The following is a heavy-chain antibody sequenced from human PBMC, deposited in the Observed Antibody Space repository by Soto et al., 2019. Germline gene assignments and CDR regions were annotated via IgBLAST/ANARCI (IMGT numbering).Heavy chain of an antibody. D-gene: IGHD3-16*02. CDR2: INPSGGST. V-gene: IGHV1-46*01. CDR1: GYTFTSYY. CDR3: AMSYYDYVWGSYRSAHFDY. Sequence: ASVKVSCKASGYTFTSYYMHWVRQAPGQGLEWMGIINPSGGSTSYAQKFQGRVTMTRDTSTSTVYMELSSLRSEDTAVYYCAMSYYDYVWGSYRSAHFDYWGQGTLVTISS. J-gene: IGHJ4*02.